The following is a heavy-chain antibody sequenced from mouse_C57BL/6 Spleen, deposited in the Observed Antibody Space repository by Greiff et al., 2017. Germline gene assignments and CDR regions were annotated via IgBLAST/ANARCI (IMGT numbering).Heavy chain of an antibody. CDR3: ARSLGNQGYFDY. CDR2: INPNYGTT. CDR1: GYSFTDYN. Sequence: EVKLQESGPELVKPGASVKISCKASGYSFTDYNMNWVKQSNGKSLEWIGVINPNYGTTSYNQKFKGKATLTVDQSSSTAYMQLNSLTSEDSAVDYCARSLGNQGYFDYWGQGTTLTVSS. J-gene: IGHJ2*01. D-gene: IGHD2-1*01. V-gene: IGHV1-39*01.